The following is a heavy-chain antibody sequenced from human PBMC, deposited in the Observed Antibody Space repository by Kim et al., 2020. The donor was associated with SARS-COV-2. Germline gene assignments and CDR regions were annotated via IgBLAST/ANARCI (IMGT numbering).Heavy chain of an antibody. CDR3: ARGSSYGIFYYYYGMDV. Sequence: GGSLRLSCAASGFTFSSYSMNWVRQAPGKGLEWVSYISSSSSTIYYADSVKGRFTISRDNAKNSLYLQMNSLRDEDTAVYYCARGSSYGIFYYYYGMDVWGQGTTVTVSS. CDR2: ISSSSSTI. V-gene: IGHV3-48*02. CDR1: GFTFSSYS. D-gene: IGHD1-26*01. J-gene: IGHJ6*02.